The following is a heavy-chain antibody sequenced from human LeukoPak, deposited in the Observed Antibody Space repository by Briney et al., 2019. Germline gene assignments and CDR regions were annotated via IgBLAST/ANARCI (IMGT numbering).Heavy chain of an antibody. CDR1: GFNFDDYG. CDR2: VNSYGRSA. CDR3: TRGYSTRHFPFDS. D-gene: IGHD2-2*01. V-gene: IGHV3-20*04. J-gene: IGHJ4*02. Sequence: PGGSLRLSCAASGFNFDDYGMTWVRHIPGKGLEWVAGVNSYGRSAGYAAAVRGRFTISRDNYKNSLYLDMGSLRLEDTAFYYCTRGYSTRHFPFDSWGQGTLVTVSS.